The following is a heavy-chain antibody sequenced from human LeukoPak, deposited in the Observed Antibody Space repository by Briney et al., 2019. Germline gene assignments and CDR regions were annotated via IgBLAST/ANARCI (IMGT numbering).Heavy chain of an antibody. CDR2: IIPIFGTE. Sequence: SVKVSCKASGGTFSSYAISWVRQAPGQALEWMGGIIPIFGTENYAHKFYGRVTITAHKYTRTDYMELSSLRSEDTAVYYCAKDYYGSGSSLQYYFDYWGQGTLVTVSS. V-gene: IGHV1-69*06. CDR1: GGTFSSYA. CDR3: AKDYYGSGSSLQYYFDY. J-gene: IGHJ4*02. D-gene: IGHD3-10*01.